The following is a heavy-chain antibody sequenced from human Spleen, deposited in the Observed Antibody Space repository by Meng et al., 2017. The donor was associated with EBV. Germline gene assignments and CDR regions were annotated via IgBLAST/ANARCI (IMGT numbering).Heavy chain of an antibody. CDR1: GYTFTSYY. Sequence: VKLGQAGAEGKKPGASVRVSCKASGYTFTSYYIHWVRQAPGQGLEWMGIINLSKSATVYAQKFQGRVTVTSDTSTSTVYMELSSLTSEDTAVYYCSRDLNDGEEAYWGQGTLVTVSS. D-gene: IGHD1-1*01. CDR3: SRDLNDGEEAY. CDR2: INLSKSAT. J-gene: IGHJ4*02. V-gene: IGHV1-46*01.